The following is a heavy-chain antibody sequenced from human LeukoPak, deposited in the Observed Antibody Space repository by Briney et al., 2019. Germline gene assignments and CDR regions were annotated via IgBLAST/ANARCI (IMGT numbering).Heavy chain of an antibody. CDR3: ARARWSSTGWFLGY. J-gene: IGHJ4*02. Sequence: PGESLRLSCAASGFTFSSYWMHWVGQAPGKGIVWVSRVNPQGSGTSYTDSVKGRFTISRDNAKDALHLRMDNLRVEDTAVYYCARARWSSTGWFLGYWGQGTLVTVSS. CDR1: GFTFSSYW. D-gene: IGHD6-19*01. V-gene: IGHV3-74*01. CDR2: VNPQGSGT.